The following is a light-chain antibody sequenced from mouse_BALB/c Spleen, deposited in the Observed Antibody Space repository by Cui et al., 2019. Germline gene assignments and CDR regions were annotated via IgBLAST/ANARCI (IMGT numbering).Light chain of an antibody. CDR2: GTS. Sequence: QIVLTQSPAIMSAPPGEKVTMTCSARSSVSSSYLYWYQQKPGSSPKLWIYGTSNLASGVPARFSGSGSGTSYSLTISSMEAEDAATFYCQQYSGYPYTFGGGTKLEIK. CDR3: QQYSGYPYT. J-gene: IGKJ2*01. CDR1: SSVSSSY. V-gene: IGKV4-78*01.